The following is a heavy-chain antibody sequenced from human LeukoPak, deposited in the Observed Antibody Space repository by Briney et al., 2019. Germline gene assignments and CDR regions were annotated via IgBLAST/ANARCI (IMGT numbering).Heavy chain of an antibody. D-gene: IGHD3-22*01. Sequence: ASVEVSCKASGGTFSSYAISWVRQAPGQGLEWMGGIIPIFGTANYAQKFQGRVTITADESTSTAYMELSSLRSEDTAVYYCARVSTMIVVPPHYYYGMDVWGQGTTVTVSS. CDR2: IIPIFGTA. J-gene: IGHJ6*02. V-gene: IGHV1-69*13. CDR1: GGTFSSYA. CDR3: ARVSTMIVVPPHYYYGMDV.